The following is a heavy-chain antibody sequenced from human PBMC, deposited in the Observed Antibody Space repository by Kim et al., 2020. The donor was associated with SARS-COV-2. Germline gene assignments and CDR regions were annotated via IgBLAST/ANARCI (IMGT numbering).Heavy chain of an antibody. V-gene: IGHV4-61*01. CDR1: GGSVRSGSYY. CDR2: MHYSGST. Sequence: SETLSLTCTVSGGSVRSGSYYWSWIRQPPGKRLEWIVYMHYSGSTNYNPSLQSRVTISVDTSNNRYSLKLSSVTAADTAVYYCARASFGEQVRGYFDYWGQGAQVTVSS. CDR3: ARASFGEQVRGYFDY. D-gene: IGHD3-10*01. J-gene: IGHJ4*02.